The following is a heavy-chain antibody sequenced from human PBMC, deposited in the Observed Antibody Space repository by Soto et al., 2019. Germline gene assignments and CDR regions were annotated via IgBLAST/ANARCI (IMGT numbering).Heavy chain of an antibody. J-gene: IGHJ6*02. V-gene: IGHV3-33*01. CDR3: ARESRTVISSSRIRGGMDV. CDR2: IWYDGSNK. Sequence: QVQLVESGGGVVQPGRSLRLSCAASGFTFSSYGMHWVRQAPGKGLEWVAVIWYDGSNKYYADSVKGRFTISRDNSKNTLYLQMNSLRAEDTAVYYCARESRTVISSSRIRGGMDVWGQGTTVTVSS. CDR1: GFTFSSYG. D-gene: IGHD6-13*01.